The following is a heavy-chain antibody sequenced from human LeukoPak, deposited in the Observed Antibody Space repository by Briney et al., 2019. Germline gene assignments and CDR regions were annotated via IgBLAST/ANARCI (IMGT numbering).Heavy chain of an antibody. CDR3: ATHTAMVTWYYYYGMDV. Sequence: PGGSLRLSCAASGFTFSSYAMSWVRQAPGKGLEWVSAISGSGGSTYYADSVKGRFTISRDNSKNTLYLQMNSLRAEDTAVYYCATHTAMVTWYYYYGMDVWGQGTTVTVSS. CDR1: GFTFSSYA. CDR2: ISGSGGST. J-gene: IGHJ6*02. D-gene: IGHD5-18*01. V-gene: IGHV3-23*01.